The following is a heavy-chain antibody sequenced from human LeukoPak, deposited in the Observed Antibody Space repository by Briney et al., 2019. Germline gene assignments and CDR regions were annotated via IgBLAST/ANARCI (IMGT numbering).Heavy chain of an antibody. CDR3: ARGKTFFYFDY. V-gene: IGHV4-34*01. CDR1: GGSFSGYY. CDR2: INHSGST. J-gene: IGHJ4*02. Sequence: SETLSLTCAVYGGSFSGYYWSWIRQPPGKGLEWIGEINHSGSTNYNLSLKSRVTISVDTSKNQFSLKLSSVTAADTAVYYCARGKTFFYFDYWGQGTLVTVSS.